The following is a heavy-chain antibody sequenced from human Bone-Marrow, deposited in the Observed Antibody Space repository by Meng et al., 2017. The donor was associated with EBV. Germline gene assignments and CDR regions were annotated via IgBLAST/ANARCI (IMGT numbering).Heavy chain of an antibody. CDR1: GGNFRSEV. J-gene: IGHJ4*02. V-gene: IGHV1-69*05. Sequence: GREADTLGSAGKVAAWTLGGNFRSEVGSGVRQAPGKGLEWMGGIITMSGAPHYAQKFQGRVTITTDESTSTHYMDLSNLRSDDTAMYYCASESGRGFTPDYWGQGTLVTVSS. CDR3: ASESGRGFTPDY. CDR2: IITMSGAP. D-gene: IGHD3-10*01.